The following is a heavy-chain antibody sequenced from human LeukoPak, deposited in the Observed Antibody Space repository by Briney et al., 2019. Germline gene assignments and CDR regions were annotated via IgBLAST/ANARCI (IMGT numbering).Heavy chain of an antibody. J-gene: IGHJ6*02. V-gene: IGHV4-39*01. CDR2: IYYSGST. CDR1: GGSISSSSYY. D-gene: IGHD6-13*01. Sequence: PSETLSLTCTVSGGSISSSSYYWGWIRQPPGKGLEWIGSIYYSGSTYYNPSLKSRVTISVDTSKNQFSLKLSSVTAADTAVYYCARIYSSSWYYYYYGMDVWGQGTTVTVS. CDR3: ARIYSSSWYYYYYGMDV.